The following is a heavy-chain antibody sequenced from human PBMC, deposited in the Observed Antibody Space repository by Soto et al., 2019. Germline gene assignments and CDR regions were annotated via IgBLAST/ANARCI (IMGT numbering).Heavy chain of an antibody. CDR2: ISSSSSYI. CDR3: ARLGELSLYYYYYMDV. V-gene: IGHV3-21*01. D-gene: IGHD3-16*02. J-gene: IGHJ6*03. Sequence: PGGSLRLSCAASGFTFGSYSMNWVRQAPGKGLEWVSSISSSSSYIYYADSVKGRFTISRDNAKNSLYLQMNSLRAEDTAVYYCARLGELSLYYYYYMDVWGKGTTVTVSS. CDR1: GFTFGSYS.